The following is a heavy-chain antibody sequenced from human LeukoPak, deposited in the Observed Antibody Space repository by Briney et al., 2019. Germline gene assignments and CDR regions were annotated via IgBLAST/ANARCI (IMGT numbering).Heavy chain of an antibody. D-gene: IGHD4-17*01. CDR2: IYSGGST. CDR1: GFTVSSNY. V-gene: IGHV3-53*01. J-gene: IGHJ4*02. CDR3: ARDGDDYGDLANNY. Sequence: GGSLRLSCAASGFTVSSNYMSWVRQAPGKGLEWVSAIYSGGSTYYADSVKGRFTISRDNSKNTLYLQMNSLRAEDTAVYYCARDGDDYGDLANNYWGQGTLVTVSS.